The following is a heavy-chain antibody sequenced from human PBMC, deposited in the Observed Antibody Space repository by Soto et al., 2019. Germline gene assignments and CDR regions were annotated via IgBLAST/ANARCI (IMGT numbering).Heavy chain of an antibody. CDR2: ISGSGGST. CDR3: AKDQYSSGQKYFQH. CDR1: GFTFSSYA. Sequence: EVQLLESGGGLVQPGGSLRLSCAASGFTFSSYAMSWVRQAPGKGLEWVSAISGSGGSTYYADSVKGRFTISRDNSKNTLYLQMNSLRAEDTAAYFCAKDQYSSGQKYFQHWGQGTLVTVSS. V-gene: IGHV3-23*01. D-gene: IGHD6-19*01. J-gene: IGHJ1*01.